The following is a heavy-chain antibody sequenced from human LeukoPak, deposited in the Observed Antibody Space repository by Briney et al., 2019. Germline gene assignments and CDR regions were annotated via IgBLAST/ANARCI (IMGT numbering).Heavy chain of an antibody. CDR1: GFTFSAYA. D-gene: IGHD6-19*01. Sequence: GGSLRLSCAASGFTFSAYAMTWVRQAPGKGLEWVSAISGNGGSTYYADSVKGRFTISRDNSKNMLYLQMNSLRAEDTAVYYCAKDYSSGWFRYFDYWGQGTLVTVSS. V-gene: IGHV3-23*01. J-gene: IGHJ4*02. CDR2: ISGNGGST. CDR3: AKDYSSGWFRYFDY.